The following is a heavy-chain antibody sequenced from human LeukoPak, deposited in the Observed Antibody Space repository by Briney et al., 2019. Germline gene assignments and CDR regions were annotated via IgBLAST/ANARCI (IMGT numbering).Heavy chain of an antibody. J-gene: IGHJ4*02. CDR1: GFIFSSYA. D-gene: IGHD4-23*01. CDR3: TKGDGRTFGGKPDY. CDR2: ISDDGSNK. Sequence: GGSLRLSCSASGFIFSSYAMHWVRQAPGKGLEWVAVISDDGSNKYYGDSVKGRFTISRDNPKNTLYLQMNSLRAEDTAIYYCTKGDGRTFGGKPDYWGQGTLVTVSS. V-gene: IGHV3-30*04.